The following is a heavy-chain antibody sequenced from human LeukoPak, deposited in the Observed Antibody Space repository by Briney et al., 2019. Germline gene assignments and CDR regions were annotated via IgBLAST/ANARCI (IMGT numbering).Heavy chain of an antibody. CDR2: ISGSSSYI. V-gene: IGHV3-21*01. CDR3: ARLVVVAATPNDY. Sequence: PGGSLRLSCAASGFTFSSYSMNWVRQAPGKGLEWVSSISGSSSYIYYADSVKGRFTISRDNAKNSLYPQMNSLRAEDTAVYYCARLVVVAATPNDYWGQGTLVTVSS. CDR1: GFTFSSYS. J-gene: IGHJ4*02. D-gene: IGHD2-15*01.